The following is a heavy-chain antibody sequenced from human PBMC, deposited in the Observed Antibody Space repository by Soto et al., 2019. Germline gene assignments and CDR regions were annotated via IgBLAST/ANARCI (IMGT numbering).Heavy chain of an antibody. CDR1: GFSLSNARMG. CDR3: ARISYDSSGYYFHYYYYGMDV. J-gene: IGHJ6*02. Sequence: QVTLKESGPVLVKPTETLTLTCTVSGFSLSNARMGVSWIRQPPGKALEWLAHIFSNDEKSYSTSLKSRLTISQDTSKXXVXLXXTNMDPVDTATYYCARISYDSSGYYFHYYYYGMDVWGQGTTVTVSS. CDR2: IFSNDEK. D-gene: IGHD3-22*01. V-gene: IGHV2-26*01.